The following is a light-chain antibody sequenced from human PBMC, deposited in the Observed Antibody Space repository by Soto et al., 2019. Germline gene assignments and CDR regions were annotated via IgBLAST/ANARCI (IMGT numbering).Light chain of an antibody. CDR1: QAIDNH. CDR2: AAS. V-gene: IGKV1-27*01. J-gene: IGKJ4*01. Sequence: IQMTQSPSSLSASVVDRVTIAWRASQAIDNHLAWYQQKPGKAPKLLIYAASTLQSGVPSRFTGSGSGTDFTLTISSLQPEDAAIYYCQKCKVAPFTFGGGTKVDIK. CDR3: QKCKVAPFT.